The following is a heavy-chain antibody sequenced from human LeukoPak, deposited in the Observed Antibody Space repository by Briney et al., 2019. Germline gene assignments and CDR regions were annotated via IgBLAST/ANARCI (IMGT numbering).Heavy chain of an antibody. Sequence: ASVKVSCKASGYTFTTYYIHWVRQAPGQGLEWVGIINPSGGSTSYAQKFQGRVTMTRDTSTSTVYMDLSSLRSEDTALYYCARGYSSSPGGDYWGQGTLVTVSS. CDR1: GYTFTTYY. D-gene: IGHD6-6*01. CDR3: ARGYSSSPGGDY. J-gene: IGHJ4*02. V-gene: IGHV1-46*01. CDR2: INPSGGST.